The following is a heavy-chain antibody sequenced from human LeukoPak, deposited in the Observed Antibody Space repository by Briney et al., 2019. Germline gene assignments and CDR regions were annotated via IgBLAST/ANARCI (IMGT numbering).Heavy chain of an antibody. D-gene: IGHD3-10*01. Sequence: PSETLSLTCTVSGGSISSYYWSWIRQPAGKGLEWIGRIYTSGSTNYDPSLKSRVTMSVNTSKNQFSLKLSSVTAADTAVYYCARGVITMVRGVIGYYYCYMDVWGKGTTVTVSS. CDR1: GGSISSYY. V-gene: IGHV4-4*07. J-gene: IGHJ6*03. CDR3: ARGVITMVRGVIGYYYCYMDV. CDR2: IYTSGST.